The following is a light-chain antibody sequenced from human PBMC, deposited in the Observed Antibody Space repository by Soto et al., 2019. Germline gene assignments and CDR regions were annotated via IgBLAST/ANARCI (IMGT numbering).Light chain of an antibody. CDR1: QSVSSN. CDR3: QQYNNGPPYT. Sequence: EIVMTQSPATLSVSPGERATLSCRASQSVSSNLAWYQQKPGQAPRLLIYGASTRATGIPARFSGSGSGTDFTLTISSLQSEDFAVYYCQQYNNGPPYTFGQGTKLEI. CDR2: GAS. V-gene: IGKV3-15*01. J-gene: IGKJ2*01.